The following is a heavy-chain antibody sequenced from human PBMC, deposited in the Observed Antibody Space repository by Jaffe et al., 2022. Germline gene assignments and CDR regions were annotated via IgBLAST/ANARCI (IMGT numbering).Heavy chain of an antibody. CDR2: IRYDGSNK. Sequence: QVQLVESGGGVVQPGGSLRLSCAASGFTFSSYGMHWVRQAPGKGLEWVAFIRYDGSNKYYADSVKGRFTISRDNSKNTLYLQMNSLRAEDTAVYYCAKPRVYGDLKVNYYYYYMDVWGKGTTVTVSS. CDR3: AKPRVYGDLKVNYYYYYMDV. V-gene: IGHV3-30*02. CDR1: GFTFSSYG. J-gene: IGHJ6*03. D-gene: IGHD2-8*01.